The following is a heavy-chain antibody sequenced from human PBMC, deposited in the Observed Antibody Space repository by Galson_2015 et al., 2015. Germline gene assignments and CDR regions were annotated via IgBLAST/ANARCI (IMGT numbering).Heavy chain of an antibody. CDR2: ISWNSGSI. CDR1: GFTFDDYA. J-gene: IGHJ4*02. Sequence: SLRLSCAASGFTFDDYAMHWVRHAPGKGLEWVSGISWNSGSIGCADSVKGRFTISRDNAKNSLYLQMNSLRAEDTALYYCAKGRYVLLWFGDRCDGNQMVYFDYWGQGTLVTVSS. CDR3: AKGRYVLLWFGDRCDGNQMVYFDY. V-gene: IGHV3-9*01. D-gene: IGHD3-10*01.